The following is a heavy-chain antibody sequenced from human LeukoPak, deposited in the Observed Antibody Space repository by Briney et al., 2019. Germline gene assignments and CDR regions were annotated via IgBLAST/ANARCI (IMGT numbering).Heavy chain of an antibody. CDR3: ARDRAYSSIGMDV. CDR1: GFTFSSYS. D-gene: IGHD6-19*01. Sequence: GGSLRLSCAASGFTFSSYSMNWVRQAPGKGLEWVSYISSSSSTIYYADSVKGRFTISRDNAKNSLYLQMNSLRAEDTAVYYCARDRAYSSIGMDVWGQGTTVTVSS. J-gene: IGHJ6*02. V-gene: IGHV3-48*04. CDR2: ISSSSSTI.